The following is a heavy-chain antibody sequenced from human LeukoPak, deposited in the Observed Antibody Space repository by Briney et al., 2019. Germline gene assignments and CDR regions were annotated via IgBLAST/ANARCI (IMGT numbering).Heavy chain of an antibody. D-gene: IGHD6-13*01. V-gene: IGHV3-48*03. Sequence: PGGSLRLSCAASGFTFSSYEMNWVRQAPGKGLEWVSYISSSGSTIYYADSVKGRFTISRDNAKNSLYLQMNSLRAEDMALYYCAKDIGRQLKYYFDYWGQGTLVTVSS. CDR2: ISSSGSTI. CDR1: GFTFSSYE. J-gene: IGHJ4*02. CDR3: AKDIGRQLKYYFDY.